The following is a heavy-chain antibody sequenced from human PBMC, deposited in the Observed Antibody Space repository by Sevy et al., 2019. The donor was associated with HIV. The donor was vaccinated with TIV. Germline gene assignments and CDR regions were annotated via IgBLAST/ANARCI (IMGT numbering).Heavy chain of an antibody. CDR3: ARDYMITIGGVIVSHSYAFDI. CDR1: GFTCSSYW. CDR2: IKQDGSEK. V-gene: IGHV3-7*03. Sequence: GGSLRLSCAASGFTCSSYWMSWVRQAPGKGLEWVANIKQDGSEKYYVDSVKGRFTISRDNAKNSLYLQMNSLRAEDTAVNYCARDYMITIGGVIVSHSYAFDIWGHRTMVTVTS. J-gene: IGHJ3*02. D-gene: IGHD3-16*02.